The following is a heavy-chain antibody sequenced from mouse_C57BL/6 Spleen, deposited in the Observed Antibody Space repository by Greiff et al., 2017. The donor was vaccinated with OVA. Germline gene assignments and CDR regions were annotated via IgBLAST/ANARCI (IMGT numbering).Heavy chain of an antibody. CDR2: IRYDGGN. CDR1: GYSLTSGYY. V-gene: IGHV3-6*01. J-gene: IGHJ4*01. D-gene: IGHD1-1*01. CDR3: ARYHGYGSSSDAMDY. Sequence: EVQLQQSGPGLVKPSQSLSLSCSVSGYSLTSGYYWYWIRKFPGHQLGWVGYIRYDGGNNYNPSLKRQITITRYTAKNQFFLKLNSVTTEDTATYYGARYHGYGSSSDAMDYWGQGTSVTVSS.